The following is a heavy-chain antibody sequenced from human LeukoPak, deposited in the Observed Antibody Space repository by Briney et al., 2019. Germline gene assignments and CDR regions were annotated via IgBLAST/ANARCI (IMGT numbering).Heavy chain of an antibody. CDR1: GDSVSSNSAA. V-gene: IGHV6-1*01. CDR3: ARDLSMKFDP. D-gene: IGHD3-3*02. Sequence: SQTLSLTCVISGDSVSSNSAAWNWIRQSPSRGLEWLGRTYYRSKWYHDYAVSVKSRISINPDTSKNQFSLQLSSVTPEDTAVYYCARDLSMKFDPWGQGTLVTVSS. CDR2: TYYRSKWYH. J-gene: IGHJ5*02.